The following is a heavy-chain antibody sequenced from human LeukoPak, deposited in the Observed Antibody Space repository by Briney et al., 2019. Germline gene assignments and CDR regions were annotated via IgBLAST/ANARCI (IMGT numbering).Heavy chain of an antibody. D-gene: IGHD3-10*01. V-gene: IGHV3-48*02. CDR1: GFTFSNAW. CDR2: ISGSGSVS. Sequence: GGSLRLSCAASGFTFSNAWMSWVRQAPGKGLEWISYISGSGSVSYYEDSVKGRFTISRDNAKNSLYLQMNSLRDEDTALYYCARDGGFGFLAAFDIWGQGTMVTVPS. CDR3: ARDGGFGFLAAFDI. J-gene: IGHJ3*02.